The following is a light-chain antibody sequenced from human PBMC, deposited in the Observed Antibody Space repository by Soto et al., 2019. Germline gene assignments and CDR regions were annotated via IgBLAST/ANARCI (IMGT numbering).Light chain of an antibody. Sequence: EIVLTQSPAALSASPGGRATLSCRASQDVMYDLAWYQQKPGQAPRLLVYGASTRATDAPPRFRGSGSGREFSLTISSLQSEDFATYYCQQYRSWPRTFGQGSRVEIK. V-gene: IGKV3-15*01. CDR3: QQYRSWPRT. CDR2: GAS. J-gene: IGKJ1*01. CDR1: QDVMYD.